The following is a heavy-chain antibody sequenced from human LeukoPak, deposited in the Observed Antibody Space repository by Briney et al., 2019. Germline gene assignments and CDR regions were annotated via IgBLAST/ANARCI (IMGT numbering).Heavy chain of an antibody. CDR1: GYTFTSYG. Sequence: GASVKVSCKASGYTFTSYGISWVRQAPGQGLKWMGWISAYNGNTNYAQKLQGRVTMTTDTSTSTAYMELRSPRSDDTAVYYCARDNEPVEWSDYWGQGTLVTVSS. CDR3: ARDNEPVEWSDY. CDR2: ISAYNGNT. D-gene: IGHD3-3*01. V-gene: IGHV1-18*01. J-gene: IGHJ4*02.